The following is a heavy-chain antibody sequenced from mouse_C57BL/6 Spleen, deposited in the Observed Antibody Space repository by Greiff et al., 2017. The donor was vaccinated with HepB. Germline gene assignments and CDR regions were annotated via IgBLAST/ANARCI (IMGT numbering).Heavy chain of an antibody. CDR3: ARHVKGAMGY. CDR1: GYAFSSSW. V-gene: IGHV1-82*01. J-gene: IGHJ4*01. Sequence: VQLQESGPELVKPGASVKISCKASGYAFSSSWMNWVKQRPGKGLEWIGRIYPGDGDTNYNGKFKGKATLTADKSSSTAYRQISSLTSEDSAVYFCARHVKGAMGYWGQVTSVTVSS. CDR2: IYPGDGDT.